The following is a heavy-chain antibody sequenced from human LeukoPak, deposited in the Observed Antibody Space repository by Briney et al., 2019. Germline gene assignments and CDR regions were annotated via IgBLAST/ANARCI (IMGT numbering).Heavy chain of an antibody. CDR1: GFTFSSYD. J-gene: IGHJ4*02. D-gene: IGHD2-2*01. CDR2: IGTAGDT. CDR3: ARAGSTSSFDY. V-gene: IGHV3-13*01. Sequence: PGGSLRLSCAASGFTFSSYDMHWVRQATGKGLEWVSAIGTAGDTYYPGSVKGRFTISRENAKNSLYLQMNSLRAGDTAVYYCARAGSTSSFDYWGQGTLVTVSS.